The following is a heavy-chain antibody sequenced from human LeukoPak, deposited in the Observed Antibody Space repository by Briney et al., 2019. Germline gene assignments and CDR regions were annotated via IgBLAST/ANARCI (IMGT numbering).Heavy chain of an antibody. V-gene: IGHV3-43*02. J-gene: IGHJ4*02. CDR3: AKGGIVVVPAGTFEY. CDR2: ISGDGGST. CDR1: GFTFGDYA. Sequence: PGGSLRLSCAASGFTFGDYAMHWVRQVPGKGLEWVSLISGDGGSTYYADSVKGRFTISRDNSKNSLYLQMNSLRTEDTAFYYCAKGGIVVVPAGTFEYWGQGTLVTVSS. D-gene: IGHD2-2*01.